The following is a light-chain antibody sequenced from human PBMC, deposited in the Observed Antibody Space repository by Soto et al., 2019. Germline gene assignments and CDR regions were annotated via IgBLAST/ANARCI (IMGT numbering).Light chain of an antibody. V-gene: IGLV2-14*03. Sequence: QSALTQPASVSGSPGQSITISCAGTSSDVGGYNYVSWYQQHPGKVPRLIISDVNKRPSGVSDRFSGSKSGNTASPTIAGHQEEDEADYYCASFTRSVTVVFGGGTKVTVL. CDR1: SSDVGGYNY. CDR2: DVN. J-gene: IGLJ2*01. CDR3: ASFTRSVTVV.